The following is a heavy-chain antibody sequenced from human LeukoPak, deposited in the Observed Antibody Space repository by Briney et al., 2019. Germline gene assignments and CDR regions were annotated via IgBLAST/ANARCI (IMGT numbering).Heavy chain of an antibody. Sequence: ASVKVSCKASGYTFTGYYMHWVRQAPGQGLEWMGRINPNSSGTNYAQKFQGRVTMTRDTSISTAYMELSRLRSDDTAVYYCARLFTIVVVINEWDAFDIWGQGTMVTVSP. CDR1: GYTFTGYY. CDR2: INPNSSGT. V-gene: IGHV1-2*06. J-gene: IGHJ3*02. CDR3: ARLFTIVVVINEWDAFDI. D-gene: IGHD3-22*01.